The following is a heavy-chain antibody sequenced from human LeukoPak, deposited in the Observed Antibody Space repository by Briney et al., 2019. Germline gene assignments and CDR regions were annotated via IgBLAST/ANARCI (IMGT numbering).Heavy chain of an antibody. D-gene: IGHD6-13*01. V-gene: IGHV4-34*01. Sequence: SETLSLTCTVSGGSISSYYWSWIRQPPGKGLEWIGEINHSGSTNYNPSLKSRVTISVDTSNNQFSLKLSSVTAADTAVYHCARDGGSSSFNVGFDYWGQGTLVTVSS. J-gene: IGHJ4*02. CDR1: GGSISSYY. CDR3: ARDGGSSSFNVGFDY. CDR2: INHSGST.